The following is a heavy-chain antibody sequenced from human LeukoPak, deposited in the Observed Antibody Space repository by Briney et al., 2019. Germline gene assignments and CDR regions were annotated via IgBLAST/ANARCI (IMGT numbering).Heavy chain of an antibody. CDR3: AKPCTTGTINYFDY. Sequence: GGSLRLSCAASGFTFSSYSMNWVRQAQGKGLEWVSSISSSSSYIYYADSVKGRFTISRDNAKNSLYLQMNSLRAEDTAVYYCAKPCTTGTINYFDYWGQGTLVTVSS. J-gene: IGHJ4*02. V-gene: IGHV3-21*04. CDR1: GFTFSSYS. CDR2: ISSSSSYI. D-gene: IGHD1-1*01.